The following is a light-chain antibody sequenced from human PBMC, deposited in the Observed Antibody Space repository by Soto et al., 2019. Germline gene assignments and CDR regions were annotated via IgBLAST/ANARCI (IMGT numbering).Light chain of an antibody. CDR2: GAS. J-gene: IGKJ4*01. V-gene: IGKV3-20*01. Sequence: EIVLTQSPGTLSLSPGERATLSCRASQSVSSSYLAWYQQKPGQAPRLLIYGASSRATGIPDRFSGSGPGTDFTLTISRLEPEDFAVYYCHQYDSSPLTFGGGTKVKIK. CDR1: QSVSSSY. CDR3: HQYDSSPLT.